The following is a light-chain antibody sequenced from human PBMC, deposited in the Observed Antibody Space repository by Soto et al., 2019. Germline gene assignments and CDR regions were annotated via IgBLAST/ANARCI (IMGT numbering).Light chain of an antibody. CDR3: SSYAGSNILV. CDR2: EVS. Sequence: QSALTQPPSASGSPGQSVTISCTGTRSDVGGYNYVSWYQQHPGKGPKLMIFEVSKRPSGVPDRFSGSKSGNTASLTVSGLHPEDEANYYCSSYAGSNILVFGGGTKLTVL. V-gene: IGLV2-8*01. J-gene: IGLJ2*01. CDR1: RSDVGGYNY.